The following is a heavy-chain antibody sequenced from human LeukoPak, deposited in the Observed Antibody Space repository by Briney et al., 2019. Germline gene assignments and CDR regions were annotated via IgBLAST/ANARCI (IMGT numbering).Heavy chain of an antibody. CDR1: GGTFSSYA. Sequence: SVKVSCKASGGTFSSYAISWVRPAPGQGVEWRGGIFPIFGTANYAQKFQGRVTITADESTSTAYMELSSLRSEDTAVYYCARDPDYGDYGDAFDIWGQGTMVTVSS. D-gene: IGHD4-17*01. J-gene: IGHJ3*02. CDR3: ARDPDYGDYGDAFDI. CDR2: IFPIFGTA. V-gene: IGHV1-69*13.